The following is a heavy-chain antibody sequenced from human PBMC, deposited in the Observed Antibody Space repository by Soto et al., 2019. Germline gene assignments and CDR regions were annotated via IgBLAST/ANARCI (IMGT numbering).Heavy chain of an antibody. CDR2: IYYSGST. Sequence: TLSLTCTVSGGSISSYYWSWIRQPPGKGLEWIGYIYYSGSTNYNPSLKSRVTISVDTSKNQFSLKLSSVTAADTAVYYCARGIIAVAGTWYFDYWGQGTLVTVSS. V-gene: IGHV4-59*01. D-gene: IGHD6-19*01. J-gene: IGHJ4*02. CDR3: ARGIIAVAGTWYFDY. CDR1: GGSISSYY.